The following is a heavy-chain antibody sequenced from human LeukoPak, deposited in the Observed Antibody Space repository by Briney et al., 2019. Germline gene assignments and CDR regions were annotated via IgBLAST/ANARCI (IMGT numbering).Heavy chain of an antibody. CDR2: SDPSSGGT. CDR3: ARPPGRDGYNRYDY. V-gene: IGHV1-2*02. D-gene: IGHD5-24*01. J-gene: IGHJ4*02. CDR1: GYTFTGYY. Sequence: GASVKVSCKTYGYTFTGYYMHWVRQAPGQGLEWMGWSDPSSGGTNYAQKFQGRVTMTSDTSISTAYMEVNRLRSDDTVVYYCARPPGRDGYNRYDYWGQGTLVTVSS.